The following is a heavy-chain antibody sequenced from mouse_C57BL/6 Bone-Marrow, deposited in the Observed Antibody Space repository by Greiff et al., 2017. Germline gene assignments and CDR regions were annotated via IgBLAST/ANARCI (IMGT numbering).Heavy chain of an antibody. D-gene: IGHD2-1*01. V-gene: IGHV1-81*01. CDR1: GYTFTSYG. CDR2: IYPRSGNT. CDR3: ARDYYGNYERFAY. J-gene: IGHJ3*01. Sequence: VQGVESGAELARPGASVKLSCKASGYTFTSYGISWVKQRTGQGLEWIGEIYPRSGNTYYNEKFKGKATLTADKSSSTAYMELRSLTSEDSAVYFCARDYYGNYERFAYWGQGTLVTVSA.